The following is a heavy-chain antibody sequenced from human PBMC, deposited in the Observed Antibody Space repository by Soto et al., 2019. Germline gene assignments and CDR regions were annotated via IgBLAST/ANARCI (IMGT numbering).Heavy chain of an antibody. V-gene: IGHV3-23*01. CDR2: ISDSGATT. CDR1: GFPFGENA. D-gene: IGHD3-9*01. J-gene: IGHJ4*02. CDR3: AKVPDILTGYYEDYFDY. Sequence: GGSLRLSCAASGFPFGENAMSWVRQAPGKGLEWVSGISDSGATTYYADSVRGRFTISRDNSKNTLYLQMKSLRAEDTAVYYCAKVPDILTGYYEDYFDYWGQGTLVTVSS.